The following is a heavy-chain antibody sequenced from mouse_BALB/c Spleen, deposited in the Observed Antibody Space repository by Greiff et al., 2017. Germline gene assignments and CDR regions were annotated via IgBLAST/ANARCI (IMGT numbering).Heavy chain of an antibody. D-gene: IGHD2-3*01. CDR1: GFTFSSYA. CDR3: AREDGYYPWFAY. J-gene: IGHJ3*01. V-gene: IGHV5-6-5*01. CDR2: ISSGGST. Sequence: EVKLVESGGGLVKPGGSLKLSCAASGFTFSSYAMSWVRQTPEKRLEWVASISSGGSTYYPDSVKGRFTISRDNARNILYLQMSSLRSEDTAMYYCAREDGYYPWFAYWGQGTLVTVSA.